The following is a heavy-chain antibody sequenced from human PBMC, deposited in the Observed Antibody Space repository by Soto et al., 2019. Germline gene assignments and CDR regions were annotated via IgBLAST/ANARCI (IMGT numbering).Heavy chain of an antibody. D-gene: IGHD3-9*01. V-gene: IGHV3-33*01. CDR3: ARDYFGYFDL. CDR1: GFTFSSYG. J-gene: IGHJ2*01. Sequence: QVQLVESGGGVVQPGRSLRLSCAASGFTFSSYGMHWVRQAPGKGLEWVAVIWYDGSNKYYADSVKGRFTISRDNSKNTLYLQMNSLRAEDTAVYHCARDYFGYFDLWGRGTLVTVSS. CDR2: IWYDGSNK.